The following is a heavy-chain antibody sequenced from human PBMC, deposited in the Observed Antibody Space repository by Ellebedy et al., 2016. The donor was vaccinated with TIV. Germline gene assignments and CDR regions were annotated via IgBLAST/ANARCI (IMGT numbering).Heavy chain of an antibody. D-gene: IGHD4-11*01. CDR2: ISYSGETT. CDR3: AKARAETLQYGYGMDV. J-gene: IGHJ6*02. V-gene: IGHV3-23*01. CDR1: GFTFSNHA. Sequence: GESLKISCAASGFTFSNHAMAWVRQAPGKGLEWVSAISYSGETTPYADSVRGPFTISRDNSKNTLYLQLNSLRADDTAVYYCAKARAETLQYGYGMDVWGQGTTVTVSS.